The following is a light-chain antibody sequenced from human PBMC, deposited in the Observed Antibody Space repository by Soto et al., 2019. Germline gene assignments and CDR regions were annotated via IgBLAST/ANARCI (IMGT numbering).Light chain of an antibody. CDR1: SSNIGGNS. CDR2: DDN. CDR3: GSWDSSLSAYV. Sequence: SCSGSSSNIGGNSVSWYQQLPGTAPKLLIYDDNKRPSGIPDRFSGSKSGTSATLGITGFQTGDEADYYCGSWDSSLSAYVFGTGTKVTVL. V-gene: IGLV1-51*01. J-gene: IGLJ1*01.